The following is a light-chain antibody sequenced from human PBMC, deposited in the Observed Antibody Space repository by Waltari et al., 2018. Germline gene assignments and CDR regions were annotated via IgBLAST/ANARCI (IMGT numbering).Light chain of an antibody. CDR1: QSVSSSY. J-gene: IGKJ1*01. Sequence: EIVLTQSPCTLALSPGERATLSCRASQSVSSSYLAWYQQKAGQAPRLLIYGASSRATGIPDRFSGSGSGTDFTLAISRLEPEDFAVYYCQHYGSSLWTFGQGTKVEIK. CDR2: GAS. V-gene: IGKV3-20*01. CDR3: QHYGSSLWT.